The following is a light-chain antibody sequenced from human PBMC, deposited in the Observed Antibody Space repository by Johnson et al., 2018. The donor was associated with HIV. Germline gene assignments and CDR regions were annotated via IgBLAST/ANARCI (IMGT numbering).Light chain of an antibody. Sequence: QSVLTQPPSVSAAPGQKVTISCSGSSSNIGNNYVSWYQQLPGTAPKLLIYENNKRPSGIPDRFSGSKSGTSATLGITGLQTGAEADYYCGTWDSSLSARVFGTGTKVTLL. V-gene: IGLV1-51*02. CDR2: ENN. CDR3: GTWDSSLSARV. CDR1: SSNIGNNY. J-gene: IGLJ1*01.